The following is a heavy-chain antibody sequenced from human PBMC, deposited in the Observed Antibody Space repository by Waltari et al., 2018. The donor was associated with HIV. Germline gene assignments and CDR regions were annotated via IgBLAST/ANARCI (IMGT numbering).Heavy chain of an antibody. D-gene: IGHD4-17*01. CDR2: INHSGSS. CDR3: ARDSVPSFDYGDYYYYGIDV. V-gene: IGHV4-34*01. J-gene: IGHJ6*01. Sequence: QVQLQQWGAGLLRPSETLSLTCADYGGSFSGYYWRLIRQPPGKGLESIGEINHSGSSNYTPSLKSRVTISVDTSKNQFSLRLRSVTAADTAVYYCARDSVPSFDYGDYYYYGIDVWSQGTTVTVSS. CDR1: GGSFSGYY.